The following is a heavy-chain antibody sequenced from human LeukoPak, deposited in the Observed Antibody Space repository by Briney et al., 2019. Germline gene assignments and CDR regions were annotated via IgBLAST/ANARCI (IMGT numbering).Heavy chain of an antibody. V-gene: IGHV4-61*08. CDR1: GDPISSYSDY. J-gene: IGHJ4*02. Sequence: SETLSLTCTVSGDPISSYSDYKWTWIRQPPGKRPEWIGYIYYSGSTNYNPSLRSRVTISVDTSKNQFSLKLTSVTAADTAVYYCAREYSAFDYWSQGTLVTVSS. D-gene: IGHD5-12*01. CDR3: AREYSAFDY. CDR2: IYYSGST.